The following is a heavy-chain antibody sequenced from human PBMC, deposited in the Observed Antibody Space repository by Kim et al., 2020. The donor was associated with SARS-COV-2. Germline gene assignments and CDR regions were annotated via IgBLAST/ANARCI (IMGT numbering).Heavy chain of an antibody. J-gene: IGHJ4*02. CDR1: GGSISSYY. Sequence: SETLSLTCTVSGGSISSYYWSWIRQPPGKGLEWIGYIYYSGSTNYNPSLKSRVTISVDTSKNQFSLKLSSVTAADTAVYYCARAASIAARPYYFDYWGQG. V-gene: IGHV4-59*01. CDR2: IYYSGST. D-gene: IGHD6-6*01. CDR3: ARAASIAARPYYFDY.